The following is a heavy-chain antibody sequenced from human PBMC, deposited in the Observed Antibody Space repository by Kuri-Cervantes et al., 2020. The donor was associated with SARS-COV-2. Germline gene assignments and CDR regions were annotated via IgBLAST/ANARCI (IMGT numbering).Heavy chain of an antibody. V-gene: IGHV3-30*18. CDR1: GFSLRDFG. CDR3: AKTSKSASSWFGHFDY. CDR2: TSYNGKEN. Sequence: GESLKISCVASGFSLRDFGMHWVRQAPGKGLEWVAATSYNGKENYYGDSVKGRFTLSRDNSKNTLYLEMDSLRTDDTAVYFCAKTSKSASSWFGHFDYWGQGSLVTVSS. D-gene: IGHD6-13*01. J-gene: IGHJ4*02.